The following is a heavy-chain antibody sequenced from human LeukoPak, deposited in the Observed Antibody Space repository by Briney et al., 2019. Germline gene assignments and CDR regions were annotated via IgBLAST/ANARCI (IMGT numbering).Heavy chain of an antibody. CDR3: ARASGGFGELAFDY. CDR2: IYYSGST. Sequence: PSETLSLTCTVSGGSISSYYWSWIRQPPGKGLEWIGYIYYSGSTNYNPSLKSRVTISVDTSKNQFSLKLSSVTAADTAVYYCARASGGFGELAFDYWGQGTLVTVSS. V-gene: IGHV4-59*01. J-gene: IGHJ4*02. D-gene: IGHD3-10*01. CDR1: GGSISSYY.